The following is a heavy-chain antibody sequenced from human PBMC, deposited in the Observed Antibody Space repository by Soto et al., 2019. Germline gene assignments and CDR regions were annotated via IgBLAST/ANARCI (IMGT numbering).Heavy chain of an antibody. CDR1: GFTFSSYW. CDR3: ARPQMGTAMAYYYYGMDV. Sequence: EVQLVESGGGLVQPGGSLRLSCAASGFTFSSYWMSWVRQAPGKGLEWVANIKQDGSEKYYVDSVKGRFTISRDNAKNSLYLQMNSLRAEDTAVYYCARPQMGTAMAYYYYGMDVWGQGTTVTVSS. V-gene: IGHV3-7*01. D-gene: IGHD5-18*01. J-gene: IGHJ6*02. CDR2: IKQDGSEK.